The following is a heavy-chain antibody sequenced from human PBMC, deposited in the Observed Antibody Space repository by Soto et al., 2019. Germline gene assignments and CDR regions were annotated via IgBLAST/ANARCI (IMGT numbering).Heavy chain of an antibody. V-gene: IGHV1-2*02. Sequence: ASVKVSCKTSGYIFTDHLIHWVRQSPGQGLQWVGWVHPDSGGTNVAQAFQDRVTMTADTSITTAYMDLARLRPDDAAIFYCARGAQGFFPVSGIYFYFDHWGQGTPVTVSS. CDR2: VHPDSGGT. CDR3: ARGAQGFFPVSGIYFYFDH. D-gene: IGHD3-22*01. J-gene: IGHJ4*02. CDR1: GYIFTDHL.